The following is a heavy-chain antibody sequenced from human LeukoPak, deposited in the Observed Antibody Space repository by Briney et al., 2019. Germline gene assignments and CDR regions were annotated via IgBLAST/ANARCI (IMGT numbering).Heavy chain of an antibody. CDR1: GFTFDDYA. CDR3: AKGTPREDYFDY. Sequence: PGGSLRLSCAASGFTFDDYAMHWVRQAPGKGLEWVSGISWNSGSIGYADSVKGRFTISRDNAKNSLYLQMNSLRAEDTALYYCAKGTPREDYFDYWGQGTLVTVSS. CDR2: ISWNSGSI. V-gene: IGHV3-9*01. D-gene: IGHD1-14*01. J-gene: IGHJ4*02.